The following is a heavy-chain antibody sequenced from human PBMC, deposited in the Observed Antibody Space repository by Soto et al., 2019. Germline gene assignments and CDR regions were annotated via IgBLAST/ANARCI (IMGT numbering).Heavy chain of an antibody. Sequence: SGGSLRLSCAASGFTFSSYAMSWVRQAPGKGLEWVSSVSAGGDMTYYSDSVKGRFTISRDNSNNALFLQMNSLRAEDTALNYCARGDRGGSGSPASYYYSGLDVWGQGTTVTVSS. J-gene: IGHJ6*02. D-gene: IGHD3-10*01. V-gene: IGHV3-23*01. CDR2: VSAGGDMT. CDR1: GFTFSSYA. CDR3: ARGDRGGSGSPASYYYSGLDV.